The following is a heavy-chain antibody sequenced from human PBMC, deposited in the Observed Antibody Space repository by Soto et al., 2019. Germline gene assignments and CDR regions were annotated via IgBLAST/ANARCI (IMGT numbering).Heavy chain of an antibody. J-gene: IGHJ4*02. CDR2: ISGSGVST. D-gene: IGHD3-22*01. V-gene: IGHV3-23*01. CDR1: GFTFSGYA. CDR3: AKSPGMYYYDSSGYYHYDY. Sequence: GGSLRLSCAASGFTFSGYAMSWVRQAPGKGLEWVSAISGSGVSTYYADPVKGRFTISRDNSKNTLYLQMNSLRAEDTAVYYCAKSPGMYYYDSSGYYHYDYWGQGTLVTVSS.